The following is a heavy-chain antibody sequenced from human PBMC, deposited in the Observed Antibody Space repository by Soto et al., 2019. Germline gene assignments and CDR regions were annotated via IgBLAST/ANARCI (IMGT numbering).Heavy chain of an antibody. V-gene: IGHV5-51*01. CDR3: ARHAASGYDSFDI. CDR2: IYPGDSDT. J-gene: IGHJ3*02. D-gene: IGHD3-22*01. CDR1: GYNFTSCW. Sequence: PGESLKISCKVSGYNFTSCWIGWVRQMPGKGLEWMGIIYPGDSDTRYSPSFQGQVTISADKSISTAYLQWSSLKASDTAMFYCARHAASGYDSFDIWGQGTMVTVSS.